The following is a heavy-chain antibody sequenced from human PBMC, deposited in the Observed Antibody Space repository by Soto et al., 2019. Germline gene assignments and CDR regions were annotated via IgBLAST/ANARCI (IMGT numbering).Heavy chain of an antibody. J-gene: IGHJ3*02. CDR3: AAGYSTGLDAFDI. V-gene: IGHV5-51*01. D-gene: IGHD2-8*02. CDR2: IFPGDSDT. CDR1: GYNFANFW. Sequence: GESLKISCKGSGYNFANFWIGWVRQMPGKGLEWMGMIFPGDSDTKNSPSLEGQITMSVDRSDSSAYLQWRSLKASDTAIYYCAAGYSTGLDAFDIWGQGTMVTVSS.